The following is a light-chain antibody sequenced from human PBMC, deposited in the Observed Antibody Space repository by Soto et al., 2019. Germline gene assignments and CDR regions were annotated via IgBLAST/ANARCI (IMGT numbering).Light chain of an antibody. CDR1: SSDVGGYNY. V-gene: IGLV2-14*01. CDR3: SSYTSTNTPVV. Sequence: QSALTQPASVSGSAGQSITISCTGTSSDVGGYNYVSWYQQHPGKAPKLMIYDVSNRPSGVSSRFSGSKSGNTASLTISGLQAEDGADYYCSSYTSTNTPVVFGPGTKLTVL. J-gene: IGLJ1*01. CDR2: DVS.